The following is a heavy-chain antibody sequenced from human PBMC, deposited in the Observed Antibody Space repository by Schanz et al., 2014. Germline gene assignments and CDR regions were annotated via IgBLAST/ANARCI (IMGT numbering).Heavy chain of an antibody. J-gene: IGHJ4*02. V-gene: IGHV3-21*01. CDR2: ISSSGSYI. D-gene: IGHD6-19*01. CDR3: AIIGVMVAVAGTRADY. Sequence: EQLVESGGGLVKPGGSLRLSCAASGFTFSNYAMNWVRQAPGKGLEWVSSISSSGSYIYYADSVKGRFSISRDNAKNSLFLQMNRLRAEDTALYYCAIIGVMVAVAGTRADYWGQGTLVTVSS. CDR1: GFTFSNYA.